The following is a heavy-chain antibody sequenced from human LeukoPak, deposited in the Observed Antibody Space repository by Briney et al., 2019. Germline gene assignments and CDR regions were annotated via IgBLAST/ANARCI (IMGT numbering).Heavy chain of an antibody. CDR3: VKVSRALAAFFDY. CDR1: GYTFTSYA. Sequence: ASVKVSCKASGYTFTSYAMNWVRQAPGQGLEWMGWINTNTGNPTYAQGFTGRFVFSLDTSVSTAYLQISSLKAEDTAVYYCVKVSRALAAFFDYWGQGTLVTVSS. J-gene: IGHJ4*02. D-gene: IGHD6-6*01. CDR2: INTNTGNP. V-gene: IGHV7-4-1*02.